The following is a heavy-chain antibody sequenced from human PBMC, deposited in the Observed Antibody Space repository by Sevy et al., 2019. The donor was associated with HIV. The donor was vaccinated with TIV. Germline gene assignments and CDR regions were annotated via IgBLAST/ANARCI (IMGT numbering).Heavy chain of an antibody. CDR1: GFTFSSYA. Sequence: GGSLRLSCAASGFTFSSYAMHWVRQAPGKGLEWVAVISYDGSNKYYADSVKGRFTISRDNSKNTLYLQMNSLRAEDTAVHYCARGISSVRGVLNDAFDIWGQGTMVTVSS. J-gene: IGHJ3*02. D-gene: IGHD3-10*01. CDR3: ARGISSVRGVLNDAFDI. CDR2: ISYDGSNK. V-gene: IGHV3-30*04.